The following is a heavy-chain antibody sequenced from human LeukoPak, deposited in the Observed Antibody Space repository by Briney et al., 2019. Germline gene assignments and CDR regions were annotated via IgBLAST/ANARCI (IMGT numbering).Heavy chain of an antibody. V-gene: IGHV4-4*02. CDR2: IYHSGST. CDR3: ARVPFRGYSYGLSRQGTWYNY. D-gene: IGHD5-18*01. Sequence: SETLSLTCAVSGGSISSSNWWSWVRQPPGKGLEWIGEIYHSGSTNYNPSLKSRVTISVDTSKNQFSLKLSSVTAADTAVYYCARVPFRGYSYGLSRQGTWYNYWGQGTLVTVSS. J-gene: IGHJ4*02. CDR1: GGSISSSNW.